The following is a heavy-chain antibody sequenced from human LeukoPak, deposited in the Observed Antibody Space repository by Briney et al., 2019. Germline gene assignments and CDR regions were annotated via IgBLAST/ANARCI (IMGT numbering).Heavy chain of an antibody. V-gene: IGHV4-59*08. CDR3: ARHYDYSTSWDPFDY. D-gene: IGHD5-12*01. Sequence: SETLSLTCTVSGGSISSYYWSWIRQSPGKGLEWIGHIHSSGRTNYNPSLKSRVTISVDTSKNQFSLKLSSVTAADTAVYYCARHYDYSTSWDPFDYRGQGTLVTVSS. J-gene: IGHJ4*02. CDR2: IHSSGRT. CDR1: GGSISSYY.